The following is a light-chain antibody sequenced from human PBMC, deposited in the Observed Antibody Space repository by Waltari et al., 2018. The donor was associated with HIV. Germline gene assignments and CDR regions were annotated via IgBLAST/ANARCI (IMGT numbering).Light chain of an antibody. CDR2: DAS. CDR1: QSVSSY. J-gene: IGKJ4*01. V-gene: IGKV3-11*01. Sequence: EIVLTQFPATLSLSPGERATLSCRASQSVSSYLAWYQQKPGQAPRLLIYDASNRAAGIPARFSGSGSGTDFTLTISSLQSEDFAIYYCQQYNNWPLNTFGGGTKVEMK. CDR3: QQYNNWPLNT.